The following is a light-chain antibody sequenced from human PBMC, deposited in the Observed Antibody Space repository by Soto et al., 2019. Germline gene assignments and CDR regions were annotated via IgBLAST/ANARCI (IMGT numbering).Light chain of an antibody. Sequence: EIVLTQYPGTLSLSPGERATLSCRASQSVTSNYLAWYQHKPGQAPRLLIYGASSRATGIPDRFSGSGAGTDFALTISRLEPEDFAVYYCQQYGSSPRTFGQGTKLEIK. CDR3: QQYGSSPRT. CDR2: GAS. V-gene: IGKV3-20*01. CDR1: QSVTSNY. J-gene: IGKJ2*01.